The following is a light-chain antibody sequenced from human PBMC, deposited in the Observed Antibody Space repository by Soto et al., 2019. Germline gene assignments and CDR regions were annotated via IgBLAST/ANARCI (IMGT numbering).Light chain of an antibody. V-gene: IGLV3-21*02. CDR3: QVWDSSGDHVL. J-gene: IGLJ2*01. Sequence: SYELTQPPSVSVAPGQTARISCGGKNIGSKSVHWYQQRPGQAPMLVLYDDSDRPSGIPERLSGSKSGNTATLTISRVEAADEADYYCQVWDSSGDHVLFGGGTKLTVL. CDR2: DDS. CDR1: NIGSKS.